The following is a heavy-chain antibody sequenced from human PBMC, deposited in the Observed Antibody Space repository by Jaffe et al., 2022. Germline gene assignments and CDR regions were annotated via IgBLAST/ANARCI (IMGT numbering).Heavy chain of an antibody. V-gene: IGHV3-23*01. CDR1: GFTFSSYA. D-gene: IGHD4-4*01. J-gene: IGHJ4*02. Sequence: EVQLLESGGGLVQPGGSLRLSCAASGFTFSSYAMSWVRQAPGKGLEWVSAISGSGGSTYYADSVKGRFTISRDNSKNTLYLQMNSLRAEDTAVYYCAKDWRTTVTTYGSWDYWGQGTLVTVSS. CDR2: ISGSGGST. CDR3: AKDWRTTVTTYGSWDY.